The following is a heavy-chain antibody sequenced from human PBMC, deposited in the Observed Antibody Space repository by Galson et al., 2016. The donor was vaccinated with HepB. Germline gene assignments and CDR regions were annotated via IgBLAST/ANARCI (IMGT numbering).Heavy chain of an antibody. J-gene: IGHJ4*02. CDR2: ITSGGST. Sequence: SLRLSCAASGFTFSSYAMTRVRQAPGKGLEWVSVITSGGSTYYAASVKGRFTISRDNSKNTLYVQMNNLGAEDTAVYYCAKEDNIAGATTINNWGQGTLVTVSS. V-gene: IGHV3-23*01. CDR3: AKEDNIAGATTINN. D-gene: IGHD1-26*01. CDR1: GFTFSSYA.